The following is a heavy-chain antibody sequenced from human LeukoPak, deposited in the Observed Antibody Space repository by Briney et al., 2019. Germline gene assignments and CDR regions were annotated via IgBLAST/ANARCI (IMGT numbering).Heavy chain of an antibody. CDR1: GFTFSSYS. D-gene: IGHD5-24*01. J-gene: IGHJ3*02. V-gene: IGHV3-21*01. CDR3: AREDGEAFDI. CDR2: IRSSSSSI. Sequence: GSLRLSCAASGFTFSSYSMNWVRQAAGKGLEWVSCIRSSSSSIYYADSVKGRFTISRDNAKNSLYLQMNSLRVEDTAVYYCAREDGEAFDIWGPGTMVTASS.